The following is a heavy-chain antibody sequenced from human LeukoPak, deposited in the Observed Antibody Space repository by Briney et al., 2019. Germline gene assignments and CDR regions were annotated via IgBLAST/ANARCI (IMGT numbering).Heavy chain of an antibody. D-gene: IGHD2-15*01. V-gene: IGHV3-21*01. CDR1: GFTFSSYS. J-gene: IGHJ4*02. CDR3: ASGRDCSGGSCYWRMRVRGAFDY. Sequence: GGSLRLSCAASGFTFSSYSMNWVRQAPGKGLEWVSSISSSSSYIYYADSVKGRFTISRDNAKNSLYLQMNSLRAEDTAVYYCASGRDCSGGSCYWRMRVRGAFDYWGQGTLVTVSS. CDR2: ISSSSSYI.